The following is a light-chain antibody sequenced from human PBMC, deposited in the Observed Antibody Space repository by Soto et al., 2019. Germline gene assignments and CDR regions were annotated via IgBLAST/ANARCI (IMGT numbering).Light chain of an antibody. CDR2: EVS. CDR1: SSDVGGYNY. V-gene: IGLV2-14*01. Sequence: QSALTQPASVSGSPGQSITICCTGSSSDVGGYNYVSWYQQHPGKAPKLMIYEVSNRPSGISNRFSGSKSGNTASLTLSGLQAEVEADYYCSSYSSSSTLVFGGGTKLTVL. J-gene: IGLJ2*01. CDR3: SSYSSSSTLV.